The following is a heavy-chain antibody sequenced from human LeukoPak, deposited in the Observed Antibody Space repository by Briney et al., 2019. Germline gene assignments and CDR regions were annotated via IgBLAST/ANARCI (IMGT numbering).Heavy chain of an antibody. CDR2: IYYSGST. J-gene: IGHJ4*02. D-gene: IGHD5-18*01. CDR3: ARRGYSYGPFDY. Sequence: SETLSLTCTVSGGSISSYYWSWIRQPPGKGLEWIGYIYYSGSTIYNPSLKSRVTISVDTSKNQFSLKLSSVTAADTAVYYCARRGYSYGPFDYWGQGTLVTVSS. V-gene: IGHV4-59*08. CDR1: GGSISSYY.